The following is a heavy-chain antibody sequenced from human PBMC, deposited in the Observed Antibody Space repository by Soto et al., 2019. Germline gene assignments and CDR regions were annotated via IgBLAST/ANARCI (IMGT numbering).Heavy chain of an antibody. CDR3: ARLDSSGALDH. J-gene: IGHJ4*02. Sequence: QLPLLESGPGLVKPSETLFLSCTVSGGSIIPSSYDWDWIRQPPGKGLEWIGCIDNRDNTYYSPSLKSRVTTSLDTSKNQFSLNLISVTAADTAVYYCARLDSSGALDHWGRGTLVTVSS. V-gene: IGHV4-39*01. CDR2: IDNRDNT. D-gene: IGHD3-22*01. CDR1: GGSIIPSSYD.